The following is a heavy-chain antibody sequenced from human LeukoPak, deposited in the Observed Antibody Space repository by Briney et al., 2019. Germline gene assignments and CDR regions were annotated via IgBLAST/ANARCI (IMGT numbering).Heavy chain of an antibody. CDR3: AREFVVVTAMGGMDV. J-gene: IGHJ6*02. Sequence: PGRSLRLSCAASGFTFSSYGMHWVRQAPGKGLEWVAVIWYDGSNKYYADSVKGRFTISRDNSKNTLYLQMNSLRAEDTAVYYCAREFVVVTAMGGMDVWGQGTTVTVSS. V-gene: IGHV3-30*19. CDR1: GFTFSSYG. D-gene: IGHD2-21*02. CDR2: IWYDGSNK.